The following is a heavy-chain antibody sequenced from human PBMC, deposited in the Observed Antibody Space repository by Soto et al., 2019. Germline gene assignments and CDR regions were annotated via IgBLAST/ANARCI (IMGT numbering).Heavy chain of an antibody. CDR1: GFTFRSYG. CDR2: IWFDGSKK. D-gene: IGHD2-2*01. CDR3: ARDRLVPYGYGMDV. V-gene: IGHV3-33*01. Sequence: QMQLVESGGGVVQPGRSLRLSCAASGFTFRSYGIHWVRQAPGKGLEWVALIWFDGSKKYYVDSVKGRFAVSRDNSKNTLYLQMNSLRVEDTAVYXCARDRLVPYGYGMDVWGQGTTVTVSS. J-gene: IGHJ6*02.